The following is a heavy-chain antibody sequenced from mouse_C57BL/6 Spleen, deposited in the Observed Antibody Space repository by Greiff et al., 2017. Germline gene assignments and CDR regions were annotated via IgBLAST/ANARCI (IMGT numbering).Heavy chain of an antibody. Sequence: QVHVKQSGPELVKPGASVKLSCKASGYTFTSYDINWVKQRPGQGLEWIGWIYPRDGSTKYNEKFKGKATLTVDTSSSTAYMELHSLTSEDSAVYFCARSGDYTVHYYAMDYWGQGTSVTVSS. V-gene: IGHV1-85*01. J-gene: IGHJ4*01. CDR2: IYPRDGST. CDR3: ARSGDYTVHYYAMDY. CDR1: GYTFTSYD. D-gene: IGHD2-4*01.